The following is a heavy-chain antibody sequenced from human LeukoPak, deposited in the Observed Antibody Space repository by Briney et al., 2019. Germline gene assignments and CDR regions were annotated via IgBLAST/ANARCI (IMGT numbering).Heavy chain of an antibody. CDR1: GFTFSSYA. D-gene: IGHD6-13*01. V-gene: IGHV3-23*01. Sequence: GGSLRLSCAASGFTFSSYAMSWVRQAPGKGLEWVSAISGSGGSTYYADSVKGRFTISRDNSKNALYLQMNSLRAEDTAVYYCAKDVDYSSSWYMSYYYYGMDVWGQGTLVAVSS. J-gene: IGHJ6*02. CDR3: AKDVDYSSSWYMSYYYYGMDV. CDR2: ISGSGGST.